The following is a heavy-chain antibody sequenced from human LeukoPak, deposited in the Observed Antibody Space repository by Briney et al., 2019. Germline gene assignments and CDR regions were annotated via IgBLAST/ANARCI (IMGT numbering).Heavy chain of an antibody. CDR2: ISYTGGTT. J-gene: IGHJ4*02. CDR3: VQRGDAYNV. V-gene: IGHV3-64D*06. CDR1: GFTFSSYS. Sequence: GGSLRLSCSASGFTFSSYSMHWVRQAPGKGLEYVSAISYTGGTTYYADSVKGRFTISRDDSKNTLYLLMSSLRAEDTAVYYCVQRGDAYNVWGQGTMVTVSS. D-gene: IGHD5-24*01.